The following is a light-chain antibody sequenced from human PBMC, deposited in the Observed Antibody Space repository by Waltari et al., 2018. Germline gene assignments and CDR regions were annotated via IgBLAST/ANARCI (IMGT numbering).Light chain of an antibody. CDR1: TGDIGSYNY. CDR3: SSYTSRQTLGI. J-gene: IGLJ2*01. V-gene: IGLV2-14*03. CDR2: DVT. Sequence: QSALTQPASVSGSPGQSITISCTGTTGDIGSYNYVSWYQHHPGKAPKLLIYDVTKRPSGISNRFSGSKSGNTASLTISGLQADDEADYYCSSYTSRQTLGIFGGGTKLTVL.